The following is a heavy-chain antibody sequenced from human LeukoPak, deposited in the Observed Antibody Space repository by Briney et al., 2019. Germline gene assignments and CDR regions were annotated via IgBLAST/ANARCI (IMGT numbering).Heavy chain of an antibody. Sequence: GGSLRLSCAASGFNFGGFSMSWVRQAPGKGLEWVSVIYSGGSTYYADSVKGRFTISRDNSKNTLYLQMNSLRAEDTAVYYCARDRYGDSLDYGGQGTLVTVSS. CDR3: ARDRYGDSLDY. CDR1: GFNFGGFS. D-gene: IGHD4-17*01. J-gene: IGHJ4*02. V-gene: IGHV3-53*01. CDR2: IYSGGST.